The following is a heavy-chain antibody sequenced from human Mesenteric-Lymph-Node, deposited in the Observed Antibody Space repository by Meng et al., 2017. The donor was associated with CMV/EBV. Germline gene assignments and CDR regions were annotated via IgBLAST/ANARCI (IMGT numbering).Heavy chain of an antibody. V-gene: IGHV4-59*01. CDR3: ASMTPGGYGMDV. D-gene: IGHD3-16*01. CDR2: IYYSGST. Sequence: GSLRLSCAASGFTFSSYEMNWVRQPPGKGLEWIGYIYYSGSTNYNPSLKSRVTISVDTSKNQFSLKLSSVTAADTAVYYCASMTPGGYGMDVWGQGTTVTVSS. J-gene: IGHJ6*02. CDR1: GFTFSSYE.